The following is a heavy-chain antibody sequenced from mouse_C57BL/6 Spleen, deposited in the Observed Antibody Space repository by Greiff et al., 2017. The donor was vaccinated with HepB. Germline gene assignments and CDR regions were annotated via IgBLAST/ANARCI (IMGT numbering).Heavy chain of an antibody. V-gene: IGHV1-80*01. CDR1: GYAFSSYW. CDR2: IYPGDGDT. J-gene: IGHJ4*01. CDR3: ARRPYDYQGRYYAMDY. Sequence: QVQLQQSGAELVKPGASVKISCKASGYAFSSYWMNWVKQRPGKGLEWIGQIYPGDGDTNYNGKFKGKATLTADKSSSTAYMQLSSLTSEDSAVYFCARRPYDYQGRYYAMDYWGQGTSVTVSS. D-gene: IGHD2-4*01.